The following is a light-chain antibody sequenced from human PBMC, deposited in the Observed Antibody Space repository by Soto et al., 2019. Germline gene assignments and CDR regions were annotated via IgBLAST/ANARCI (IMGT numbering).Light chain of an antibody. J-gene: IGKJ4*01. CDR3: QQRSSSLT. V-gene: IGKV3-11*01. CDR1: QSVGSY. CDR2: DAS. Sequence: EIVLTQSPATLSLSPGDRATLSCRASQSVGSYLGWYQQKPGQAPRLLIYDASNRATGIPARFSGSGSGTEFTLTSSSLETEDCAVYVCQQRSSSLTFGGGTKVDIK.